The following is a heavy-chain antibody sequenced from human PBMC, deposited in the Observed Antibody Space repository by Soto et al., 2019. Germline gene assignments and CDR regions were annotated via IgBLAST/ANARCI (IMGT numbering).Heavy chain of an antibody. CDR2: IYYSGST. V-gene: IGHV4-59*01. CDR1: GGSISSYY. J-gene: IGHJ4*02. Sequence: QVQLQESGPGLVKPSETLSLTCTVSGGSISSYYWSWIRQPPGKGLEWIGYIYYSGSTNYNPSLRSRVTISVDTSKNPFSLKLSSVTAADTAVYYCARGYYDILTGYYYNPYFDYWGQGPLVTVSS. D-gene: IGHD3-9*01. CDR3: ARGYYDILTGYYYNPYFDY.